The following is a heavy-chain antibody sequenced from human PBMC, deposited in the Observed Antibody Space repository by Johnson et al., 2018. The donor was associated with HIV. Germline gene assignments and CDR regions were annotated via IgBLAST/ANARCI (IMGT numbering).Heavy chain of an antibody. Sequence: QVQLVESGGGVVQPGRSLRLSCEASGFMFSRYALAWVRQAPGKGREWVALIWHDGSNDNYADSVKGRFTISRDNSKNTLYLQMNSLRAEDTALYYCARALPRYDAFDIWGQGTMVTVSS. J-gene: IGHJ3*02. V-gene: IGHV3-33*01. CDR1: GFMFSRYA. CDR2: IWHDGSND. CDR3: ARALPRYDAFDI. D-gene: IGHD1-14*01.